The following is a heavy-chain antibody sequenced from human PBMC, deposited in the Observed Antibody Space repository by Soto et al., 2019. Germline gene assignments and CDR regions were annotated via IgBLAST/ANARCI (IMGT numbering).Heavy chain of an antibody. Sequence: QVQLQESGPGLVKPSETLSLTCTVSGGSISSYYWSWIRQPPGKGLEWIGYIYYSGRTNYNPSLKSRVTISVDTSKNQFSLKLSSVTAADTAVYYCARHDSPAFDIWGQGTMVTVSS. D-gene: IGHD2-15*01. CDR2: IYYSGRT. CDR3: ARHDSPAFDI. V-gene: IGHV4-59*08. CDR1: GGSISSYY. J-gene: IGHJ3*02.